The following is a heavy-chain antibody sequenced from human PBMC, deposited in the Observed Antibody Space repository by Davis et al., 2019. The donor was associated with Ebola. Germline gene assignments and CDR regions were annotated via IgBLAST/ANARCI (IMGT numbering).Heavy chain of an antibody. Sequence: GESLKISCAASGFTFSSYAMSWVRQAPGKGLEWVSAISASGGSTYYTDSVKGRFTISRDNAKNSLYLQMNSLRNEDTAVYYCARSGYSASRLPFFAFDIWGQGTMVTVSS. CDR2: ISASGGST. CDR3: ARSGYSASRLPFFAFDI. J-gene: IGHJ3*02. D-gene: IGHD5-18*01. V-gene: IGHV3-23*01. CDR1: GFTFSSYA.